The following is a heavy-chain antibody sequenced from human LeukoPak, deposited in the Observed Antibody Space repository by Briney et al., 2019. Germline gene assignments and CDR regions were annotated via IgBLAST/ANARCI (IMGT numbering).Heavy chain of an antibody. CDR3: AIHIGDSYLDL. Sequence: SATLSLTCTVSGVSVRSSFWSWIREPPGKGLEYIGYVHHSGNTKYNPSLQSRVTMSVDTARSQFSLNLSSVTPADSAVYYCAIHIGDSYLDLWAQGSLVTVSS. V-gene: IGHV4-59*02. J-gene: IGHJ4*02. CDR2: VHHSGNT. D-gene: IGHD2-21*01. CDR1: GVSVRSSF.